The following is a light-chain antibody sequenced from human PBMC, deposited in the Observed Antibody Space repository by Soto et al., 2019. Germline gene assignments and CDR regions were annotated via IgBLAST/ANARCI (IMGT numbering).Light chain of an antibody. V-gene: IGKV3-11*01. CDR2: DAS. CDR3: QVRDVWPS. CDR1: QSVSTS. J-gene: IGKJ1*01. Sequence: IVLRCSPVTLALSPGERAVLSCRASQSVSTSLAWYQHKPGQAPRLFIYDASKRAPGVPARFSGSGSGTDFTLTISSLEPEDFAVYYCQVRDVWPSFGQGTKVDIK.